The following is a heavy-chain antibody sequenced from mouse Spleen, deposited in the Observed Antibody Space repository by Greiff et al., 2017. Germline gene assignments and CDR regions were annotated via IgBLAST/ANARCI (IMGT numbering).Heavy chain of an antibody. CDR2: ISSGGGNT. CDR3: ARQGRYDVNYAMDY. V-gene: IGHV5-9-3*01. J-gene: IGHJ4*01. D-gene: IGHD2-14*01. Sequence: DVQLQESGGGLVKLGGSLKLSCAASGFTFSSYAMSWVRQTPEKRLEWVATISSGGGNTYYPDSVKGRFTISRDNAKNTLYLQMSSLKSEDTAMYYCARQGRYDVNYAMDYWGQGTSVTVSS. CDR1: GFTFSSYA.